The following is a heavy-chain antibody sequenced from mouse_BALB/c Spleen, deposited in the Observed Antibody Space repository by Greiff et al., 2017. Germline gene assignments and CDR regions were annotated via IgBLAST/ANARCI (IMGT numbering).Heavy chain of an antibody. J-gene: IGHJ2*01. Sequence: EVMLVESGGGLVKPGGSLKLSCAASGFTFSSYAMSWVRQTPEKRLEWVASISSGGSTYYPDSVKGRFTISRDNARNILYLQMSSLRSEDTAMYYCARGGRLTYFDYWGQGTTLTVSS. V-gene: IGHV5-6-5*01. CDR1: GFTFSSYA. CDR2: ISSGGST. CDR3: ARGGRLTYFDY. D-gene: IGHD3-2*02.